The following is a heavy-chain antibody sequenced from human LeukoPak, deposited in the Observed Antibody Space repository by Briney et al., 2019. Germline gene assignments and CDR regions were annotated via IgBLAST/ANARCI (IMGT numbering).Heavy chain of an antibody. V-gene: IGHV3-74*01. Sequence: PGGSLRLSCAASGFTFSSYGMHWVRQAPGKGLVWVSRIKSDGSSTSYADSVKGRFTISRDNAKNTLYLQMNSLRAEDTAVYYCARSDWFDPWGQGTLVTDSS. CDR3: ARSDWFDP. CDR2: IKSDGSST. CDR1: GFTFSSYG. J-gene: IGHJ5*02.